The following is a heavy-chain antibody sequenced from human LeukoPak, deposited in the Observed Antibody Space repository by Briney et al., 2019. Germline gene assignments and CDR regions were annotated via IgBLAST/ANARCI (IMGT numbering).Heavy chain of an antibody. CDR1: GGSISSYS. CDR3: ARGRGEGRGISMVRGVRAPSYNWFDP. D-gene: IGHD3-10*01. J-gene: IGHJ5*02. CDR2: IFTSGNT. Sequence: SETLSLTCTVSGGSISSYSWSWIRQPAGEGLEWIGRIFTSGNTNYNPSLKSRVTMSVDTSKNQFSLKLSSVTAADTAVYYCARGRGEGRGISMVRGVRAPSYNWFDPWGHGTLVTVSS. V-gene: IGHV4-4*07.